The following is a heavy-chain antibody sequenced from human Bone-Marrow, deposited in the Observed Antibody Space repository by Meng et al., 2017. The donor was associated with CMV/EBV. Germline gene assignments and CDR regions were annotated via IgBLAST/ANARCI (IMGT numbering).Heavy chain of an antibody. D-gene: IGHD6-13*01. CDR3: ARSIAAAGGSGWVDP. CDR2: INPNSGGT. V-gene: IGHV1-2*02. Sequence: ASVKVSCKASGYTFTGYYMHWVRQAPGQGLEWMGWINPNSGGTNCAQKFQGRVTMTRDTFISTAYMELSRLRSDDTAVYYCARSIAAAGGSGWVDPWGQGTLVTVSS. J-gene: IGHJ5*02. CDR1: GYTFTGYY.